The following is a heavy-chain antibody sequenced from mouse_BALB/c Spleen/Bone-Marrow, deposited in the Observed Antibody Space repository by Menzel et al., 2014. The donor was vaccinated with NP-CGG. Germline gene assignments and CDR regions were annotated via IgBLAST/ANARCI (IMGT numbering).Heavy chain of an antibody. J-gene: IGHJ2*01. V-gene: IGHV1-26*01. CDR2: INPNTDGT. Sequence: VQLQQSGPELVKPGTSVKMSCKASGYTFTDYYMMWVRQSHGKSLEWLGRINPNTDGTFYNQKFKGKATLTVDKSSSTAYMQLNSLTSEDSAVYYCARSRYFDKWGQGTTLTVSS. CDR3: ARSRYFDK. CDR1: GYTFTDYY. D-gene: IGHD3-3*01.